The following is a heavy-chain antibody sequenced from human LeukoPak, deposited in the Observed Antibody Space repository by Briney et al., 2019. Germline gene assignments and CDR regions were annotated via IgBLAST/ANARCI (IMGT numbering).Heavy chain of an antibody. V-gene: IGHV1-8*03. CDR3: ARAGQVAVASPYYYYYYMDV. CDR1: GYTFTSYG. Sequence: ASVKVSCKASGYTFTSYGISWVRQAPGQGLEWMGWMNPNSGNTGYAQKFQGRVTITRNTSISTAYMELSSLRSEDTAVYYCARAGQVAVASPYYYYYYMDVWGKGTTVTVSS. J-gene: IGHJ6*03. D-gene: IGHD6-19*01. CDR2: MNPNSGNT.